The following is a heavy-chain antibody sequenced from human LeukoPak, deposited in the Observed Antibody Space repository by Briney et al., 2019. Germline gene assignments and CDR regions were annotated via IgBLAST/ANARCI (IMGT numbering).Heavy chain of an antibody. CDR1: GYTSTSYD. V-gene: IGHV1-8*03. J-gene: IGHJ6*03. CDR3: ASVGSSSWFSPYYYYYYMDV. D-gene: IGHD6-13*01. CDR2: MNPNSGNT. Sequence: EASVKVSCKASGYTSTSYDINWVRQATGQGLEWMGWMNPNSGNTGYAQKFQGRVTITRNTSISTAYMELSSLRSEDTAVYYCASVGSSSWFSPYYYYYYMDVWGKGTTVTVSS.